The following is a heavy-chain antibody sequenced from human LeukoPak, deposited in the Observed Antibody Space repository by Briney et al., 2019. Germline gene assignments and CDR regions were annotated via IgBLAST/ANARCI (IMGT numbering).Heavy chain of an antibody. D-gene: IGHD3-3*01. CDR1: GGSISSSSYY. V-gene: IGHV4-39*07. J-gene: IGHJ4*02. Sequence: SETLSLTCTVSGGSISSSSYYWGWIRQPPGKGLEWIGSIYYSGSTYCNPSLKSRVTISVDTSKNQFSLKLSSVTAADTAVYYCAAGKGFGVVIIDYWGQGTLVTVSS. CDR3: AAGKGFGVVIIDY. CDR2: IYYSGST.